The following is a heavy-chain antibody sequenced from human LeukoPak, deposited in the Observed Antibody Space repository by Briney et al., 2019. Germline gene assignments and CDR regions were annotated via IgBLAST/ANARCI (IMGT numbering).Heavy chain of an antibody. CDR3: AKAPVTSCRGAYCYPFDY. CDR2: ISSTDAGT. J-gene: IGHJ4*02. V-gene: IGHV3-23*01. CDR1: GFIFSDYY. D-gene: IGHD2-21*01. Sequence: PGGSLRLSCAASGFIFSDYYMSWVRQAPGKGLEWVSAISSTDAGTYHADSVRGRFTISRDSSKNTLYLQMNSLRAEDAAVYYCAKAPVTSCRGAYCYPFDYWGQGTLVTVSS.